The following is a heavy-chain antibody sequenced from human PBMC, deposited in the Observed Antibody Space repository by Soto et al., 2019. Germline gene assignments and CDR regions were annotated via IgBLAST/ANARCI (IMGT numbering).Heavy chain of an antibody. CDR3: ARDYYDSSGYYRYPDY. Sequence: PWETLSLTCTVSGGSISSYYWSWIRQPAGKGLEWIGRIYTSGSTSYNPSLKSRVTMSVDTSKNQFSLKLSSVTAADTAVYYCARDYYDSSGYYRYPDYWGQGTLVTVSS. J-gene: IGHJ4*02. CDR1: GGSISSYY. V-gene: IGHV4-4*07. D-gene: IGHD3-22*01. CDR2: IYTSGST.